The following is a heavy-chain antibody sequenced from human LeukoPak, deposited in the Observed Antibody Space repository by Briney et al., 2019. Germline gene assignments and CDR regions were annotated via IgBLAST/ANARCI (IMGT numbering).Heavy chain of an antibody. CDR2: IYPGDSDT. J-gene: IGHJ3*02. CDR3: ARQLTSSGIAHAFDI. D-gene: IGHD6-19*01. V-gene: IGHV5-51*01. Sequence: GESLKISCKGSGYRFTSYWIGWVRQMPGKGLEWIGIIYPGDSDTRYSPSFQGQVTISADKSISTAYLQWSSLKASDTAMYYCARQLTSSGIAHAFDIWGPGTMVTVSS. CDR1: GYRFTSYW.